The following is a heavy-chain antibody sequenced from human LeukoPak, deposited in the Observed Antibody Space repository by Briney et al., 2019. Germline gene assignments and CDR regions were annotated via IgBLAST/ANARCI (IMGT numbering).Heavy chain of an antibody. J-gene: IGHJ4*02. Sequence: QPGGSLRLSCAASGFTFSSYAMSWVRQAPGKGLEWVSAISGSGGSTYYADSVKGRFTISRDNSKNTLYLQMNSLRAEDTAVYYCALRGGSYDSSGYGYWGQGTLVTVSS. D-gene: IGHD3-22*01. CDR1: GFTFSSYA. CDR2: ISGSGGST. V-gene: IGHV3-23*01. CDR3: ALRGGSYDSSGYGY.